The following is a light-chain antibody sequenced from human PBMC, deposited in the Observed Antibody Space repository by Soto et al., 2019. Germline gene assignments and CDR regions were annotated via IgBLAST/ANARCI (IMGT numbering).Light chain of an antibody. CDR2: AAS. CDR3: QNYNGAPWT. J-gene: IGKJ1*01. Sequence: DIQMTQSQASLSASVGDRVNITCRASQGISTYLVWYQQKPGIVPKLLIFAASTLQSGVPSRFSGSGSGTDLTLTISSLQPEDVATYYCQNYNGAPWTFGQGTKVEIK. CDR1: QGISTY. V-gene: IGKV1-27*01.